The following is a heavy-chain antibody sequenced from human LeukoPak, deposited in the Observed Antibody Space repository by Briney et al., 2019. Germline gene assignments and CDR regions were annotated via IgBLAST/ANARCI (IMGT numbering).Heavy chain of an antibody. V-gene: IGHV3-73*01. J-gene: IGHJ3*02. CDR3: SRLEDTSPIEVALDI. CDR2: IRSKRNNYAT. D-gene: IGHD2-2*01. Sequence: GGSLKLSCAGSGFTISGSVMHWVRQAAGKGLEWVGRIRSKRNNYATAYAASVKGRFTISRDDSKNTVYLHMDSLKTEDTALYYCSRLEDTSPIEVALDIWGQGTVVTVSS. CDR1: GFTISGSV.